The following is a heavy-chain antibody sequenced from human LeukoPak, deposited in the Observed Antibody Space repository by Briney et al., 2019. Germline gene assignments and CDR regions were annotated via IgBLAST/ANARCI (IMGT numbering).Heavy chain of an antibody. CDR3: ARETSQKGAHYMDV. CDR1: GGSISTSNYY. V-gene: IGHV4-39*07. J-gene: IGHJ6*03. Sequence: SETLSLTCTVSGGSISTSNYYWGWIRQPPGKGLEWIGSIYHSGSTYYNPSLKSRVTISVDTSKKQFSLKLTSVTVADTAVYYCARETSQKGAHYMDVWGKGTTVTISS. CDR2: IYHSGST. D-gene: IGHD3-16*01.